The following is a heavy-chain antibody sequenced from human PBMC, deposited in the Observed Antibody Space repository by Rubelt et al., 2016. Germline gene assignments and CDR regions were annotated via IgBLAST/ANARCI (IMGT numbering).Heavy chain of an antibody. J-gene: IGHJ5*02. CDR2: IHHSGRT. V-gene: IGHV4-59*01. CDR1: GGSISGYY. D-gene: IGHD3-22*01. CDR3: ARNYYDGSGFTFDP. Sequence: QVQLQESGPGLVKPSETLSLTCTVSGGSISGYYWSWIRQPPGKGLEWIGEIHHSGRTNYNPSLKSRVTISVDKSKNQFSLKLSSVTAADTAVYYCARNYYDGSGFTFDPWGQGTLVTVSS.